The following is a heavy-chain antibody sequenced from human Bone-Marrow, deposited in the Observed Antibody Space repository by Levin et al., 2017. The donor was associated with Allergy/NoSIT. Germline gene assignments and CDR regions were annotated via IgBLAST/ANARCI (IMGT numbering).Heavy chain of an antibody. D-gene: IGHD3-3*01. CDR1: GFTFSDYY. J-gene: IGHJ6*02. Sequence: GGSLRLSCTASGFTFSDYYMSWIRQAPGKGLEWVSYISSSTKIKYYADSVKGRFTISRDNAKNSLYLQMNSLRAEDTAVYYCAREDDFWSGQTSPYYYYGVDVWGQGTTVTVSS. V-gene: IGHV3-11*01. CDR3: AREDDFWSGQTSPYYYYGVDV. CDR2: ISSSTKIK.